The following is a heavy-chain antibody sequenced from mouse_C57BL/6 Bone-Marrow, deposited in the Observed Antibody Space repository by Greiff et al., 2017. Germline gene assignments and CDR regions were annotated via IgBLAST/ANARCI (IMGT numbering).Heavy chain of an antibody. CDR3: AILFITTVVATDY. CDR1: GYTFTSYW. Sequence: QVQLQQSGAELVKPGASVKMSCKASGYTFTSYWITWVKQRPGQGLEWIGDIYPGSGSTNYNETFKSKATLTVDTSSSTAYMQLSSLTSEDSAVYYCAILFITTVVATDYWGQGTTLTVSS. CDR2: IYPGSGST. J-gene: IGHJ2*01. V-gene: IGHV1-55*01. D-gene: IGHD1-1*01.